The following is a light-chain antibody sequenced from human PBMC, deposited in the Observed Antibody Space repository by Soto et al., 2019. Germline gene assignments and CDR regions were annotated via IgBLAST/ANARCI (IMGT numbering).Light chain of an antibody. CDR1: SSNIGAGND. CDR2: ANS. J-gene: IGLJ1*01. V-gene: IGLV1-40*01. CDR3: QSYDSSLSGYV. Sequence: QAVETQPPSVSGAPGQRVTISCTGSSSNIGAGNDVNWYQQLPGTAPKLLIYANSNRPSGVPDRVSGSKSGTTASLAITGLQAEDEAHYYCQSYDSSLSGYVFGTGTKLTVL.